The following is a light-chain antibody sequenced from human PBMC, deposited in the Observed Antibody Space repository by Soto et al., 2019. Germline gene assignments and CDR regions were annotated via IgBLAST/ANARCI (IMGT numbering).Light chain of an antibody. CDR1: QSVSSSY. Sequence: EIVLTQSPGTLSLSPGERATLSCRASQSVSSSYLAWYKQKPGQAPRLLIYGASSRATGIPDRFSGSESGTDFTLTISRLEPEDFAVYYCQQDDNSPYTFGQGTKVEIK. V-gene: IGKV3-20*01. J-gene: IGKJ2*01. CDR3: QQDDNSPYT. CDR2: GAS.